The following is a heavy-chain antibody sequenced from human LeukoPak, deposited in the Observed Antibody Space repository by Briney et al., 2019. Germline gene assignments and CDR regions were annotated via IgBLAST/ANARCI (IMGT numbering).Heavy chain of an antibody. D-gene: IGHD1-26*01. CDR3: TRHLGAGGSGLDY. CDR1: GYTFTSYD. Sequence: ASVKVSCKASGYTFTSYDINWVRQATGQGLEWMGWMNPNSGNTGYAQKFQGRATITRNTSISTAYMELSSLRSEDTAVYYCTRHLGAGGSGLDYWGQGTLVTVSS. J-gene: IGHJ4*02. V-gene: IGHV1-8*03. CDR2: MNPNSGNT.